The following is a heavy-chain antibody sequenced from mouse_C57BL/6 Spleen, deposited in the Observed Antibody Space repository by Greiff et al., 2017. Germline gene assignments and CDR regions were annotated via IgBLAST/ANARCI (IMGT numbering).Heavy chain of an antibody. J-gene: IGHJ2*01. CDR1: GYAFSSSW. CDR3: ARENYYGSSSYFDY. V-gene: IGHV1-82*01. D-gene: IGHD1-1*01. CDR2: IYPGDGDT. Sequence: QVQLQQSGPELVKPGASVKISCKASGYAFSSSWMNWVKQRPGKGLEWIGRIYPGDGDTNYNGKFKGKATLTADKSSSTAYMQLSSLTSEDSAVYFCARENYYGSSSYFDYWGQGTTLTVSS.